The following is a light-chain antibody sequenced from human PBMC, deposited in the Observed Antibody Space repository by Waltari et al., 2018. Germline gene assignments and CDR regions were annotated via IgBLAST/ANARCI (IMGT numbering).Light chain of an antibody. J-gene: IGKJ4*01. CDR1: QSISTY. V-gene: IGKV1-39*01. Sequence: DFPLTQSPSPLSASVGARVTITCRESQSISTYLNWYHQKPRKAPNLLIYASSSLQSGVPSRFSGSGSGTDFTLTISSLQPEDFATYYCQQSYSPLTFGGGTKVEIK. CDR3: QQSYSPLT. CDR2: ASS.